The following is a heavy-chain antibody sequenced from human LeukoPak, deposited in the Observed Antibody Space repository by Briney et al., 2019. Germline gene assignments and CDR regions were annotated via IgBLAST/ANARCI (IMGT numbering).Heavy chain of an antibody. CDR2: ISAYNGNT. D-gene: IGHD3-10*01. CDR1: GYTFTSYG. CDR3: ARGYYYGSGSYNFDY. J-gene: IGHJ4*02. V-gene: IGHV1-18*01. Sequence: ASVKVSCKASGYTFTSYGISWVRQAPGQGLEWMGWISAYNGNTNYAQKLQGRVTMTRNTSISTAYMELSSLRSEDTAVYYCARGYYYGSGSYNFDYWGQGTLVTVSS.